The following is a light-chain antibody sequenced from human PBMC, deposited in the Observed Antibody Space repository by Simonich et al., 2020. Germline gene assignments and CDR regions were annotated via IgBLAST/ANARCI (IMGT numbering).Light chain of an antibody. Sequence: QSALTQPASVSGSPGQSITISCTGTSSDVGSYNLVSWYQQNPGKAPKLMIYDVSKRPSGVSNRFSGSKSGNTASLTISGLQAEDEADYYCSSYTSSSTYVVFGGGTKLTVL. V-gene: IGLV2-14*02. J-gene: IGLJ2*01. CDR2: DVS. CDR1: SSDVGSYNL. CDR3: SSYTSSSTYVV.